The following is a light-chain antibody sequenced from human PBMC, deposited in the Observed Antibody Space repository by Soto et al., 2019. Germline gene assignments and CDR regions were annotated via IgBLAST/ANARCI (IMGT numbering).Light chain of an antibody. CDR1: SSNIGTYT. CDR2: SNN. J-gene: IGLJ2*01. V-gene: IGLV1-44*01. Sequence: QSVLTQPPSASGTPGQRVTISCSGSSSNIGTYTVNWYQQVPGTAPKLLIYSNNQRPSEVPDRFSGSKSGTSASLAISGLQSEDEADYYCAAWDASLNGVIFGGGTQLTVL. CDR3: AAWDASLNGVI.